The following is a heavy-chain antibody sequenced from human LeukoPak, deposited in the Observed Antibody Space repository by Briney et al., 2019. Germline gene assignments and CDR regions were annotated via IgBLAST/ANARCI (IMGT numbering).Heavy chain of an antibody. J-gene: IGHJ5*02. CDR2: INPNSGGT. Sequence: GASVKVSCKASGYTFTGYYMHWVRQAPGQGLEWMGWINPNSGGTNYAQKFQGRVTMTRDTSISTAYMELSRLRSDDTAVYYCARAGVEWELDYWFDPWGQGTLVTVSS. V-gene: IGHV1-2*02. D-gene: IGHD1-26*01. CDR3: ARAGVEWELDYWFDP. CDR1: GYTFTGYY.